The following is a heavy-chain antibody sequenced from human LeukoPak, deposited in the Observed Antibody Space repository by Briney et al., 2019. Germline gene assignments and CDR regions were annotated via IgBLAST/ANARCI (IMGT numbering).Heavy chain of an antibody. CDR1: GFTVSSNN. Sequence: AGGSLRLSCAASGFTVSSNNMIWVRQAPGKGLEWVSFIYSAGSTYYADSVKGRFTVSRDNSKNTLYLQMNSLRAEDTAVYYCAREAEGYSSGWYTAYYFDYWGQGTLVTVSS. D-gene: IGHD6-19*01. J-gene: IGHJ4*02. V-gene: IGHV3-53*01. CDR2: IYSAGST. CDR3: AREAEGYSSGWYTAYYFDY.